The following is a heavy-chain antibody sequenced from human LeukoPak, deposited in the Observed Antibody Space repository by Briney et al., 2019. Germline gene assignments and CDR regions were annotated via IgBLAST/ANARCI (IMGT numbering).Heavy chain of an antibody. CDR2: IYHSGST. Sequence: PSETLSLTCTVSGYSISSGYYWGWIRQPPGKGLEWIGSIYHSGSTYYNPSLKSRVTISVDTSKNQFSLKLSSVTAADTAVYYCAGGSYGKPDYWGQGTLVTVSS. CDR1: GYSISSGYY. V-gene: IGHV4-38-2*02. CDR3: AGGSYGKPDY. J-gene: IGHJ4*02. D-gene: IGHD4-17*01.